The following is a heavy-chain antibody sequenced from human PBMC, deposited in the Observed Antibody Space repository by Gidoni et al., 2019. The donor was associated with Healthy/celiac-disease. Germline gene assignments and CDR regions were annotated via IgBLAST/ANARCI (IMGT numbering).Heavy chain of an antibody. D-gene: IGHD3-10*01. CDR1: GYTFTGYY. J-gene: IGHJ4*02. CDR2: INPNSGGT. Sequence: QVQLVQSGAEVKKPGASVKVSCKASGYTFTGYYMHWVRQAPGQGLEWMGWINPNSGGTNYAQKFQGRVTMTRDTSISTAYMELSRLRSDDTAVYYCARDFGVLWFGESPPDYWGQGTLVTVSS. CDR3: ARDFGVLWFGESPPDY. V-gene: IGHV1-2*02.